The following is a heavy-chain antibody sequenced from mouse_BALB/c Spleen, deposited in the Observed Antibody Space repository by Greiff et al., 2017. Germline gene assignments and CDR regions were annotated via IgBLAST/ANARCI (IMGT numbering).Heavy chain of an antibody. CDR3: ARQKYGNYYAMDY. D-gene: IGHD2-10*02. CDR2: ILPGSGST. Sequence: VQLVESGAELMKPGASVKISCKATGYTFSSYWIEWVKQRPGHGLEWIGEILPGSGSTNYNEKFKGKATFTADTSSNTAYMQLSSLTSEDSAVYYCARQKYGNYYAMDYWGQGTSVTVSS. CDR1: GYTFSSYW. V-gene: IGHV1-9*01. J-gene: IGHJ4*01.